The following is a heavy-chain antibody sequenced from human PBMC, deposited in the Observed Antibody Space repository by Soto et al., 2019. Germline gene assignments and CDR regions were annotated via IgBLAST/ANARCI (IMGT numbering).Heavy chain of an antibody. CDR2: IDLDIGDT. V-gene: IGHV1-2*02. CDR1: GHTFTGHH. Sequence: QVQMVQSGAEVKKPGASVKVSCKASGHTFTGHHMHWVRQAPGQGPEWMGLIDLDIGDTKYAQKFQGRITSTSDTTITTAYRELRGLRSDDTAVYYCGLEPTGTGGFDYWGQGTLVTVS. CDR3: GLEPTGTGGFDY. J-gene: IGHJ4*02. D-gene: IGHD7-27*01.